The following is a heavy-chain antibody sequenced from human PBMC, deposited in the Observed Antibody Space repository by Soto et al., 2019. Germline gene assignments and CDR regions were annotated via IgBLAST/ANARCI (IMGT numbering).Heavy chain of an antibody. D-gene: IGHD3-22*01. CDR1: GFTFSGSA. Sequence: GGSLRLSCAASGFTFSGSAMHWVRQASGKGLEWVGRIRSKSDYYATAYAASVKGRFTISRDDSKNMAFLQMNSLKTEDTAVYYCTKDSSGYYYDYYYYYGKDVWGQGTTVTVSS. CDR3: TKDSSGYYYDYYYYYGKDV. J-gene: IGHJ6*02. V-gene: IGHV3-73*01. CDR2: IRSKSDYYAT.